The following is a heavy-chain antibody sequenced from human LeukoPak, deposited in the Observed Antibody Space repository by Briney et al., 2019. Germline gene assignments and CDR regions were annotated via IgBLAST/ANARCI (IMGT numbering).Heavy chain of an antibody. D-gene: IGHD6-6*01. V-gene: IGHV1-18*01. CDR1: GYTFTSYG. CDR3: ARDKGIAAQGKNDFDY. CDR2: ISAYNGNT. Sequence: GASVKVSCKASGYTFTSYGISWVRQAPGQGLEWMGWISAYNGNTNYAQKLQGRVTMTTDTSTSTAYMELRSLRSDDTAVYYCARDKGIAAQGKNDFDYWGQGTLVTVSS. J-gene: IGHJ4*02.